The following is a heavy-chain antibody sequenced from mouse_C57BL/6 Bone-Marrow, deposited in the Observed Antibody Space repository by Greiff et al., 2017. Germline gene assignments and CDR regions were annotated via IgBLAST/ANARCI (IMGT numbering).Heavy chain of an antibody. D-gene: IGHD1-1*01. CDR1: GYTFTDYY. J-gene: IGHJ3*01. CDR2: IFPGSGST. CDR3: ARSYYYGSSYGFAY. V-gene: IGHV1-75*01. Sequence: VKLQQSGPELVKPGASVKISCKASGYTFTDYYINWVKQRPGQGLEWIGWIFPGSGSTYYNEKFKGKATLTVDKSSSTAYMLLSSLTSEDSAVYFCARSYYYGSSYGFAYWGQGTLVTVSA.